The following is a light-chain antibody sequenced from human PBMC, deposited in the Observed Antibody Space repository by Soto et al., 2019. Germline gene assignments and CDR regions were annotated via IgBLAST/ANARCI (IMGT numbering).Light chain of an antibody. CDR1: SSNVGGYT. Sequence: QTVLTQPPAASGTPGQRVTISCSGSSSNVGGYTVTWYQQLPGTAPTFLIYNNTQRPSGVPDRFSGSKSGTSASLAISGLQSEDEADYYCAAWDDSLNGYVFGTGTKVPVL. V-gene: IGLV1-44*01. CDR2: NNT. J-gene: IGLJ1*01. CDR3: AAWDDSLNGYV.